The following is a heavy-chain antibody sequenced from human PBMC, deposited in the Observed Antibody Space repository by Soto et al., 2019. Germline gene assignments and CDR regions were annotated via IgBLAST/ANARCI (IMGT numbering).Heavy chain of an antibody. CDR2: MNPNSGNT. CDR3: ARAPAAGLYYYYYYMDV. V-gene: IGHV1-8*01. CDR1: GYTFTSYA. Sequence: ASVKVSCKASGYTFTSYAINWVRQATGQGLEWMGWMNPNSGNTGYAQKFQGRVTMTRNTSISTAYMELSSLRSEDTAVYYCARAPAAGLYYYYYYMDVWGKGTTVTVSS. D-gene: IGHD6-13*01. J-gene: IGHJ6*03.